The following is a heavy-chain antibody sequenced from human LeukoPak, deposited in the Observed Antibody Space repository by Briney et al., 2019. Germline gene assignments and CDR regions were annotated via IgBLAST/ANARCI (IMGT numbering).Heavy chain of an antibody. D-gene: IGHD5-18*01. CDR2: IGTAGDT. CDR3: ARAVYGGYSLGTFDY. CDR1: GFTFSSYD. V-gene: IGHV3-13*01. Sequence: PGGSLRLSCAASGFTFSSYDMHWVRHATGKGLEWVSAIGTAGDTYYPGSVKGRFTISRENAKNSLYLQMNSLRAEDTAVYYCARAVYGGYSLGTFDYWGQGTLVTVSS. J-gene: IGHJ4*02.